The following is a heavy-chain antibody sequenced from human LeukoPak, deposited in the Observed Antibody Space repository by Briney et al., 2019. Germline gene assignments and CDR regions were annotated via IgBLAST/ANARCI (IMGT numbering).Heavy chain of an antibody. CDR3: AKDPLGYCSGSSCYFYYFDY. CDR2: ISGRGGDT. J-gene: IGHJ4*02. D-gene: IGHD2-15*01. Sequence: GGSLRLSCAASGFTFSNSAMSWVRQAPGKGLEWVSAISGRGGDTFYADSVKGRFTISRDNSKNTLFLQVNSLRADDTAVYYCAKDPLGYCSGSSCYFYYFDYWGQGTLVTVSS. V-gene: IGHV3-23*01. CDR1: GFTFSNSA.